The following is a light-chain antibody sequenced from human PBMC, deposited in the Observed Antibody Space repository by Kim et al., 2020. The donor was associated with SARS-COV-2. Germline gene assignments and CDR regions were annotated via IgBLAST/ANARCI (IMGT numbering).Light chain of an antibody. Sequence: AVGDRVTLTCRASQSISSYLSWYQQKPGKAPELLIYAASSLQSGVPSRFSGSGSGTDFTLTISSLQPEDFATYYCQQSYSTPSTFGGGTKVDIK. CDR1: QSISSY. CDR2: AAS. V-gene: IGKV1-39*01. CDR3: QQSYSTPST. J-gene: IGKJ4*01.